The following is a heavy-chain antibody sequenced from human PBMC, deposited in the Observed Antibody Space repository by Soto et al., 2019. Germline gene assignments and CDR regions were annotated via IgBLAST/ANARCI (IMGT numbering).Heavy chain of an antibody. J-gene: IGHJ4*02. CDR3: ARDRSRGIAAAGPDY. Sequence: VGSLRLSCAASGFTFSRYAMHWVRQAPGKGLEWVAVIWFDETNKYYVDSVRGRFTISRDNSKNTLYLQMNSLRGEDTAVYYCARDRSRGIAAAGPDYWGQGTLVTVSS. CDR1: GFTFSRYA. CDR2: IWFDETNK. D-gene: IGHD6-13*01. V-gene: IGHV3-33*01.